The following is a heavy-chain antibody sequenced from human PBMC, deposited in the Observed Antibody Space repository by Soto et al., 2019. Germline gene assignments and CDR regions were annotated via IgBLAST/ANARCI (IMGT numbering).Heavy chain of an antibody. CDR2: VKPIVSMS. V-gene: IGHV1-69*02. CDR1: GDTFNCYS. D-gene: IGHD3-10*01. Sequence: QVQLVQSGAEVKRPGSSVKVSCKASGDTFNCYSINWVRQAPGLGLEWMGRVKPIVSMSNYAQKFQDRVTMTADKSTSTAYMELSSLRSEDTAIYDCASSYGSGYRAFDYWGQGDLGTVCS. J-gene: IGHJ4*02. CDR3: ASSYGSGYRAFDY.